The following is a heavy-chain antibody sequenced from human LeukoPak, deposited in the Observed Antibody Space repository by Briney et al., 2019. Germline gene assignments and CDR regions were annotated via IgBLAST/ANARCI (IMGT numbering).Heavy chain of an antibody. J-gene: IGHJ3*02. V-gene: IGHV4-59*01. CDR1: GGSISSYY. CDR3: ARSEQQLVPDDAFDI. CDR2: IYYSGST. D-gene: IGHD6-13*01. Sequence: SETLSLTCTVSGGSISSYYWSWIRQPPGKGLEWIGYIYYSGSTNYNPSLKSRVTISVDTSKNQFSLKLSSVTAADTAVYYCARSEQQLVPDDAFDIWGQGTMVTVSS.